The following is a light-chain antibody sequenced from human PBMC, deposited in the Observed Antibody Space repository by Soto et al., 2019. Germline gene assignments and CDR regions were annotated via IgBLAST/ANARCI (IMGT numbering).Light chain of an antibody. CDR1: QDIDNY. CDR3: QQYYSYPLT. CDR2: SAS. J-gene: IGKJ4*01. V-gene: IGKV1-16*01. Sequence: DIQMTQSPSSLSASVGDRVTITCRASQDIDNYLVWFQQKPGKAPKSLIYSASRLQNGVPSRFSGSGSGTDFTLTISCLQSEDFATYYCQQYYSYPLTFGGGTKV.